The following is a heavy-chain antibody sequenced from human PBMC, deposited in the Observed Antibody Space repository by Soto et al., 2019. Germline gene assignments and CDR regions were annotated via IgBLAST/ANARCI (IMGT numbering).Heavy chain of an antibody. CDR3: ASSMVAATYYYYYYGMDV. V-gene: IGHV1-46*01. J-gene: IGHJ6*02. D-gene: IGHD2-15*01. CDR2: INPSGGST. Sequence: GASFKVSCTAYGYTFTSYYMHWVRQAPGQGLEWMGIINPSGGSTSYAQKFQGRVTMTRDTSTSTVYMELSSLRSEDTAVYYCASSMVAATYYYYYYGMDVWGQGTKVTV. CDR1: GYTFTSYY.